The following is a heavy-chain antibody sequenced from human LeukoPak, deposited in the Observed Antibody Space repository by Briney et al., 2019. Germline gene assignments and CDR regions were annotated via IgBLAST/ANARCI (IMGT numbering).Heavy chain of an antibody. CDR2: IYYSGST. Sequence: TSETLSLTCTVSGGSISSYYWSWIRQPPGKGLEWIVYIYYSGSTNYNPSLKSRVTISVDTSKNQFSLKLSSVTAADTAVYYCARVSDDSSGYYHYWGQGTLVTVSS. J-gene: IGHJ4*02. D-gene: IGHD3-22*01. CDR3: ARVSDDSSGYYHY. V-gene: IGHV4-59*01. CDR1: GGSISSYY.